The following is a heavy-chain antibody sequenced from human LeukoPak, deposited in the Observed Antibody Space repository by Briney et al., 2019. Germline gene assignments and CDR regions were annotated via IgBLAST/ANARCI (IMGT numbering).Heavy chain of an antibody. V-gene: IGHV4-38-2*01. CDR2: IYHSGST. J-gene: IGHJ6*03. Sequence: SETLSLTCAVSGYSISSGYYWGWIRQPPGKGLEWIGSIYHSGSTYYNPSLKSRVTISVDTSKNQFSLKLSSMTAADTTVYYCARVSDSYHYYYMDVWGKGTTVTVSS. CDR3: ARVSDSYHYYYMDV. CDR1: GYSISSGYY. D-gene: IGHD5/OR15-5a*01.